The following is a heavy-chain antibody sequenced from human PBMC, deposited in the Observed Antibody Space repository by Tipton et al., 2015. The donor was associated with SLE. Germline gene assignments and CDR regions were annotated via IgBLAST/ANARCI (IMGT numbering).Heavy chain of an antibody. V-gene: IGHV3-23*03. CDR1: GFTFTNYA. CDR2: IYSSGSTT. CDR3: AKDARIYSYSYYYMDV. Sequence: SLRLSCAATGFTFTNYAMTWVRQVPGKGLDWVSVIYSSGSTTYYADSVRGRFTISRDNSKNTLYLQLNSLRVEDTAVYFCAKDARIYSYSYYYMDVWGEGTTVTVSS. D-gene: IGHD2-15*01. J-gene: IGHJ6*03.